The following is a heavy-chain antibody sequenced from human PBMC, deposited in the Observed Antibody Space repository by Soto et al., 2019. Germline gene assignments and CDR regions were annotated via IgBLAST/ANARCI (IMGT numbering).Heavy chain of an antibody. Sequence: PSETLSLTCTVSGGSISSGGYYWSWIRQHPGKGLGWIGYIYYSGSTYYNPSLKSRVTISVDTSKNQFSLKLSSVTAADTAVYYCARVAGYDFYYYYYGMDVWGQGTTVTVSS. J-gene: IGHJ6*02. D-gene: IGHD5-12*01. CDR1: GGSISSGGYY. CDR3: ARVAGYDFYYYYYGMDV. CDR2: IYYSGST. V-gene: IGHV4-31*03.